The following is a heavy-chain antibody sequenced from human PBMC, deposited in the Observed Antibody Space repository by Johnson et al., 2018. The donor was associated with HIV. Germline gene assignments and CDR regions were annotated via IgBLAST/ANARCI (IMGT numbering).Heavy chain of an antibody. CDR1: GLSFSNFG. Sequence: QVQLVESGGGVVQPGKSLTLSCVGSGLSFSNFGIHWVRQAPGKGPEWVAVISSDGRNKYYADSVKGRFTISRDNSKNTLYLQMNSLRAEDTAVYYCAKGFFELDDAFDIWGQGTMVTVSS. D-gene: IGHD3/OR15-3a*01. CDR2: ISSDGRNK. CDR3: AKGFFELDDAFDI. J-gene: IGHJ3*02. V-gene: IGHV3-30*18.